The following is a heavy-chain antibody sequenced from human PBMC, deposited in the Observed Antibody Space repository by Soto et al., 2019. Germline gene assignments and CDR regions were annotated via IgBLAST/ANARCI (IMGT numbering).Heavy chain of an antibody. D-gene: IGHD3-10*01. CDR1: GFSLSTTGVG. CDR2: IYWDDDK. CDR3: AQRLPHYGLGREGGTWFDP. Sequence: QITLKESGPTLVKLTQTLTLTCSFSGFSLSTTGVGVGWIRQPPGKALEWLALIYWDDDKRYSPSLKSRLTITKDTSKNQVILTMTNMDPVDTATYYCAQRLPHYGLGREGGTWFDPWGQGTLVIVSS. V-gene: IGHV2-5*02. J-gene: IGHJ5*02.